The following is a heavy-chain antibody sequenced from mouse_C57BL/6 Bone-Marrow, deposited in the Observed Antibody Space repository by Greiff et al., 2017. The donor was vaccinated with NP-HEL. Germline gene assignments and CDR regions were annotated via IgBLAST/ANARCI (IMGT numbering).Heavy chain of an antibody. CDR1: GFTFSSYG. J-gene: IGHJ2*01. V-gene: IGHV5-6*01. Sequence: EVHLVESGGDLVKPGGSLKLSCAASGFTFSSYGMSWVRQTPDKRLEWVATISSGGSYTYYPDSVKGRFTISRDNAKNTLYLQMSSLKSEDTAMYYCARHYYGSPRFDYWGQGTTLTVSS. CDR3: ARHYYGSPRFDY. D-gene: IGHD1-1*01. CDR2: ISSGGSYT.